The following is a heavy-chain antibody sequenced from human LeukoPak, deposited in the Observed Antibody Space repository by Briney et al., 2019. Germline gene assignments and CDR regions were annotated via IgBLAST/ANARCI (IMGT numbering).Heavy chain of an antibody. CDR2: IFTSGST. D-gene: IGHD5-24*01. CDR3: ARDKLEMATIIPGGLVPTLDNWYFDL. Sequence: PSQTLSLTCTVSGGSISSGSYYWSWIRQPAGKGLEWIGRIFTSGSTNYNPSLKSRVTISVDKSKNQFSLKLSSVTAADTAVYYCARDKLEMATIIPGGLVPTLDNWYFDLWGRGTLVTVSS. V-gene: IGHV4-61*02. CDR1: GGSISSGSYY. J-gene: IGHJ2*01.